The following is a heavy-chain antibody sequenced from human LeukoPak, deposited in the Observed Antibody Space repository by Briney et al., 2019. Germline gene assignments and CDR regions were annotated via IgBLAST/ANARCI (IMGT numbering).Heavy chain of an antibody. J-gene: IGHJ5*02. D-gene: IGHD5-24*01. Sequence: SQTLSLTCAVSGGSISSGGYSWSWIRQPPGKGLEWIGYIYHSGSTYYNPSLKSRVTISVDRSKNQFSLKLSSVTAADTAVYYCARVCDGLGTGPYNWFDPWGQGTLVTVSS. CDR3: ARVCDGLGTGPYNWFDP. CDR1: GGSISSGGYS. CDR2: IYHSGST. V-gene: IGHV4-30-2*01.